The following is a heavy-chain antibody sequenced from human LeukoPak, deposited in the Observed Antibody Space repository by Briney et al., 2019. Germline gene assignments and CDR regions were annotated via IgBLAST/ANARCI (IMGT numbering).Heavy chain of an antibody. V-gene: IGHV1-69*04. CDR1: AGTFSSSA. CDR3: ARDQGLTAPPPYGLDV. D-gene: IGHD5-18*01. J-gene: IGHJ6*02. CDR2: IIPVLNIT. Sequence: SVKVSFKTSAGTFSSSAITWRRQAPGQGLEWMGRIIPVLNITTYAQKFQGSVTITADTSTSTVYMELSSLRSEETAVYYCARDQGLTAPPPYGLDVWGQGTTVIVSS.